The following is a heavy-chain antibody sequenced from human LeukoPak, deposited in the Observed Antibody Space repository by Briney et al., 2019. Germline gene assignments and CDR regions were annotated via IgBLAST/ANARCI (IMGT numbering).Heavy chain of an antibody. CDR3: ARPYGGNFLDAYDI. V-gene: IGHV4-39*01. J-gene: IGHJ3*02. Sequence: SSETLSLTCTVSGDSIISSSYFWAWIRQPPGKGLEWLGNFYYGGNTHYTPSLRSRILISEDTSKNQLSLKLTSVTAADTAVYYCARPYGGNFLDAYDIWGQGTMVTVSS. D-gene: IGHD2-21*01. CDR2: FYYGGNT. CDR1: GDSIISSSYF.